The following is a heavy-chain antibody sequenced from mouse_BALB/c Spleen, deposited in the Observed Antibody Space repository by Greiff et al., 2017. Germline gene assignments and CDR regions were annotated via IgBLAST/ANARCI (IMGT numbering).Heavy chain of an antibody. CDR3: AKQTARATYYFDY. J-gene: IGHJ2*01. CDR1: GFSLTDYG. Sequence: VQGVESGPGLVAPSQSLSITCTVSGFSLTDYGVSWIRQPPGKGLEWLGVIWGGGSTYYNSALKSRLSISKDNSKSQVFLKMNSLQTDDTAMYYCAKQTARATYYFDYWGQGTTLTVSS. CDR2: IWGGGST. D-gene: IGHD3-2*01. V-gene: IGHV2-6-5*01.